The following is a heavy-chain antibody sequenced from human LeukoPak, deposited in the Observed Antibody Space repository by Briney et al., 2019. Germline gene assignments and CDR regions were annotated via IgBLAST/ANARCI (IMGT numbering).Heavy chain of an antibody. CDR1: GFTVSGTY. D-gene: IGHD6-19*01. Sequence: GGSLRLSCAASGFTVSGTYMSWVRQAAGKGWEWVSTIFHAGRTTYADSVKGRFTISRDNYKNTLFLQMKSLRADDTAVYYCAGATKWLAHDFWGQGTLVTVSS. V-gene: IGHV3-53*01. CDR2: IFHAGRT. CDR3: AGATKWLAHDF. J-gene: IGHJ4*02.